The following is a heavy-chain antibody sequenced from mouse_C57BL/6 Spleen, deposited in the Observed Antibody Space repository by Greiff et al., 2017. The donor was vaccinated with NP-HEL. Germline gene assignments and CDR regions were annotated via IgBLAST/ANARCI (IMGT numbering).Heavy chain of an antibody. CDR3: ARFPYSNYNAMDH. J-gene: IGHJ4*01. CDR2: INPSSGYT. CDR1: VYTFTSYT. Sequence: QVQLQQSGAELARPGASVKMSCKASVYTFTSYTMHWVKQRPGQVLEWIGYINPSSGYTKYNQKFKDKATLTADKSSSTAYMQLSSLTSEDSAVYSCARFPYSNYNAMDHWGQGTSVTVSS. V-gene: IGHV1-4*01. D-gene: IGHD2-5*01.